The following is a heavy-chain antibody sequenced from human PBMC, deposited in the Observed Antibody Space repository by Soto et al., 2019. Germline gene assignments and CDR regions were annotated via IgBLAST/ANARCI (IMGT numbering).Heavy chain of an antibody. V-gene: IGHV1-2*04. CDR3: ASDGGRGYCSGGSCLNWFDP. CDR2: INPNSGGT. J-gene: IGHJ5*02. Sequence: ASVKVSCKASGYTFTGYCMHWVRQAPGQGLEWMGWINPNSGGTNYAQKFQGWVTMTRDTSISTAYMELSRLRSDDTAVYYCASDGGRGYCSGGSCLNWFDPWGQGTLVTVSS. CDR1: GYTFTGYC. D-gene: IGHD2-15*01.